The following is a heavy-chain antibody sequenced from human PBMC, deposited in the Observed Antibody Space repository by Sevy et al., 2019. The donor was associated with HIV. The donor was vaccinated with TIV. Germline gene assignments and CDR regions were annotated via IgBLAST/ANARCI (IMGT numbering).Heavy chain of an antibody. CDR2: MTPSSRET. J-gene: IGHJ4*02. D-gene: IGHD3-10*01. CDR3: ARNLYGSGTFDY. V-gene: IGHV1-8*01. CDR1: GYTFTSYD. Sequence: ASVKVSCKASGYTFTSYDINWVRQAAGQGLEWVGWMTPSSRETGYAQKFEGRITMTGDTSINTAYLELSSLTSEDMAVYFCARNLYGSGTFDYWGQGTLVTVSS.